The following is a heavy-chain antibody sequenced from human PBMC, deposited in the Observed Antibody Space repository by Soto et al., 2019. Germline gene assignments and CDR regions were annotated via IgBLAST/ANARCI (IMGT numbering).Heavy chain of an antibody. J-gene: IGHJ6*02. CDR1: GGSFSGYY. CDR2: INHSGST. V-gene: IGHV4-34*01. Sequence: SETLSLTCAVYGGSFSGYYWSWIRQPPGKGLEWIGEINHSGSTNYNPPLKSRVTISVDTSKNQFSLKLSSVTAADTAVYYCARIYYYGSGSYYYYYYGMDVWGQGTTVTVSS. D-gene: IGHD3-10*01. CDR3: ARIYYYGSGSYYYYYYGMDV.